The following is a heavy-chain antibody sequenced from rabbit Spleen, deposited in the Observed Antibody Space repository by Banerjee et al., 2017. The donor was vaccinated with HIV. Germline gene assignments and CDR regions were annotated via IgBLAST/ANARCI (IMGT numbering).Heavy chain of an antibody. CDR2: IDTGTGSA. D-gene: IGHD6-1*01. Sequence: QHQLEESGGGLVQPEGSLTLTCTASRFSFSSYWICWVRQAPGKGLEWIGCIDTGTGSAYYASWVKGRFTISKTSSTTVTLQMTSLTAADTATYFCARDLLYSGYIDYGYGTNLWGPGTLVTVS. CDR1: RFSFSSYW. V-gene: IGHV1S45*01. CDR3: ARDLLYSGYIDYGYGTNL. J-gene: IGHJ4*01.